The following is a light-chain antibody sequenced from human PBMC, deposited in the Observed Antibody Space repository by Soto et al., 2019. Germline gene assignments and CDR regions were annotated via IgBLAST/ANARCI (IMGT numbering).Light chain of an antibody. CDR1: QSVSSN. J-gene: IGKJ2*01. CDR2: GAS. V-gene: IGKV3-15*01. CDR3: QQYNNWPYT. Sequence: EIVMTQSPDTLSVSLGERATLSCRASQSVSSNLAWYQQKPGQAPRLLIFGASTRATGIPARFSGSGSGTEFTLTISSLQSEDFAVYHCQQYNNWPYTFGQGTTLEIK.